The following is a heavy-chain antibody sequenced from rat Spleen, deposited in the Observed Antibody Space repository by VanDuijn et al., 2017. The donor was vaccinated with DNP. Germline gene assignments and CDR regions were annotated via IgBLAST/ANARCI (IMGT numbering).Heavy chain of an antibody. CDR3: AKAGGYSPLYFDY. V-gene: IGHV5S11*01. D-gene: IGHD1-11*01. CDR1: GFTFSNYY. Sequence: EVQLVESGGGLVQPGRSLKLSCAASGFTFSNYYMAWVRQAPTKGLEWVAAISTGGGNTYYRDSVKGRFTISRDNAKSTLYLQMDSLRSEETATYYCAKAGGYSPLYFDYWGQGVMVTVSS. CDR2: ISTGGGNT. J-gene: IGHJ2*01.